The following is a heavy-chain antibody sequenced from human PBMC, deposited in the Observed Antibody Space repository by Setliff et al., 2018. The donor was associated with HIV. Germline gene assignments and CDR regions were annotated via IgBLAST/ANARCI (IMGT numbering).Heavy chain of an antibody. CDR2: INHSGST. Sequence: PSETLSLTCAVYGGSFSGYYWSWIRQPPGKGLEWIGEINHSGSTNYNPSLKSRVTISVDTSKNQFSLKLSSVTAADTAVFYCARHRVITGSFDSWSQGTLGTVS. CDR1: GGSFSGYY. J-gene: IGHJ4*02. CDR3: ARHRVITGSFDS. V-gene: IGHV4-34*01. D-gene: IGHD3-10*01.